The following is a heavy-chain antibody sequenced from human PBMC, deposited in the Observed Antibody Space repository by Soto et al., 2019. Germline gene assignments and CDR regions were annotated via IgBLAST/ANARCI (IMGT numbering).Heavy chain of an antibody. V-gene: IGHV3-30*03. J-gene: IGHJ6*02. Sequence: RLSCAASGFTFSSYAMSWVRQAPGKGLEWMAVISFDGNYKSHADSVKGRFTISRDNSRNTVYLQMSSLRAGGTAVYYCARDRNYYYYGMDVWGQGTTVTVSS. CDR3: ARDRNYYYYGMDV. CDR2: ISFDGNYK. CDR1: GFTFSSYA.